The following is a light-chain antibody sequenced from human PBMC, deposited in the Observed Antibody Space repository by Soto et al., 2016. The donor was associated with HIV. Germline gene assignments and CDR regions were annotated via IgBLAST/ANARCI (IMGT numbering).Light chain of an antibody. J-gene: IGLJ1*01. V-gene: IGLV3-19*01. CDR1: SLRSYY. Sequence: SSELTQDPAVSVALGQTVTTRCQGDSLRSYYASWYQQKPGHAPLLVISGNKRPSGIPDRFSGSSSGDTSSLTITGPQAEDDADYYCNSRDINGLHLGVFGPETKVTVL. CDR3: NSRDINGLHLGV. CDR2: GN.